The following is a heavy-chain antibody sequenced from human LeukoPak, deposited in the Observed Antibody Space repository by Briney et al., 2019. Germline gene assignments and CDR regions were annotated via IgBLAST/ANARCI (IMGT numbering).Heavy chain of an antibody. V-gene: IGHV3-64*01. CDR1: GFTFSSYA. CDR3: ARERFLEWFGSQAFDI. J-gene: IGHJ3*02. Sequence: PGGSLRLSCAASGFTFSSYAMDWVRQAPGKGLEYVSAISSNGGSTYYANSVKGRFTISRDNSKNTLYLQMGSLRAEDMAVYYCARERFLEWFGSQAFDIWGQGTMVTVTS. D-gene: IGHD3-3*01. CDR2: ISSNGGST.